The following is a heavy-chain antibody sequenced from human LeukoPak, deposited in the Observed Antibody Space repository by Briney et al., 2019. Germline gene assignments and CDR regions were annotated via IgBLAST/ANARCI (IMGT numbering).Heavy chain of an antibody. V-gene: IGHV3-23*01. CDR3: PKRGDYFDY. J-gene: IGHJ4*02. D-gene: IGHD3-10*01. CDR2: ISGSGDTT. CDR1: GFPFSNYA. Sequence: GGSLRLSCAAPGFPFSNYAMSWVRQAPGKGLEWVSTISGSGDTTNYADSVKGRFTISRDNSKNKLYLQMNSLRAEDTAVYYCPKRGDYFDYWGQGTLVTVSS.